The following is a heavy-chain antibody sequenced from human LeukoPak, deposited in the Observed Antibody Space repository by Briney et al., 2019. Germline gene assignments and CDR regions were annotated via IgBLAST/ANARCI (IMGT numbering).Heavy chain of an antibody. J-gene: IGHJ4*02. CDR1: GGTFSSYT. Sequence: SVKVSCKASGGTFSSYTISWVRQAPGQGLEWMGRIIPILGIANYAQKFQGRVTITAGKSTTTAYMELSSLRSEDTAVYYCARDHRAYYDFWSGDYYFDYWGRGTLVTVSS. V-gene: IGHV1-69*04. CDR2: IIPILGIA. D-gene: IGHD3-3*01. CDR3: ARDHRAYYDFWSGDYYFDY.